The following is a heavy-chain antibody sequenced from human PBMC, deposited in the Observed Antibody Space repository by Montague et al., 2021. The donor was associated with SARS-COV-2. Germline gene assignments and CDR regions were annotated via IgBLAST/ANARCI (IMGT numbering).Heavy chain of an antibody. CDR1: VSWNSGAD. Sequence: SETLSLTCSRLVSWNSGADRKSTRLYSSHTLNSFAVFCFSKTTKYNPALKSRVAISLDTSKNQFSLKLNSVTAADTAAYYCAATDYFASGKYDFWGQGTWVTGSS. J-gene: IGHJ4*02. CDR2: FCFSKTT. V-gene: IGHV4-4*09. CDR3: AATDYFASGKYDF. D-gene: IGHD3-10*01.